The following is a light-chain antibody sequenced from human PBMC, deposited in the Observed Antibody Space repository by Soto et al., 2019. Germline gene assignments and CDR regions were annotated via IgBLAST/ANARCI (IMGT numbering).Light chain of an antibody. J-gene: IGKJ2*02. CDR2: DAS. Sequence: EIVLTQSPGTLSLSPGERATLSCRASQSVYSSYLAWYQQKPGQAPRLLNYDASSRATGIPDRFSGSGSGTDFTLTISRLEPEDFAVYYCQQYGNLWTFGQGTKLEI. CDR1: QSVYSSY. V-gene: IGKV3-20*01. CDR3: QQYGNLWT.